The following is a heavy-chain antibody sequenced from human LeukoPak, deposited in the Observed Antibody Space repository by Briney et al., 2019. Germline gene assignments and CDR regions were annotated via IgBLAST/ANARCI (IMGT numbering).Heavy chain of an antibody. CDR2: ISGSGGST. CDR1: GFTFSSYA. V-gene: IGHV3-23*01. J-gene: IGHJ5*02. Sequence: PGGSLRLSCAASGFTFSSYAMSWVRQAPGKGLEWVSAISGSGGSTYYADSVKGRFTISRDNSKNTLYLQMNSLRAEDTAVYYCAKDRVRYCSGGSCHGPWFDPWSQGTLVTVSS. CDR3: AKDRVRYCSGGSCHGPWFDP. D-gene: IGHD2-15*01.